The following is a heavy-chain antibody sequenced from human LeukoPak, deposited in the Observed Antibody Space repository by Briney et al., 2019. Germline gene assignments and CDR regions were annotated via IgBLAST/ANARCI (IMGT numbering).Heavy chain of an antibody. J-gene: IGHJ5*02. CDR3: ATGSGT. Sequence: GGSLRLSCAASGFTFSSYSMTWVRQAPGKGLEWVSAIGGGASSTYYTDSVKGRFTISRDNSKNTLYLQMNSLRAEDTAVYYCATGSGTWGQGTRVTVSS. V-gene: IGHV3-23*01. CDR2: IGGGASST. CDR1: GFTFSSYS.